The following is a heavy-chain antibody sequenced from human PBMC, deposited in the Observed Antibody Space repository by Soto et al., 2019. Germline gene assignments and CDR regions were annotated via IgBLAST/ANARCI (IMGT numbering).Heavy chain of an antibody. J-gene: IGHJ4*02. CDR1: GFTFSSYG. CDR3: ARALDFWSAYFDY. D-gene: IGHD3-3*01. Sequence: PGGSLRLSCAASGFTFSSYGMHWVRQAPGKGLDWVAVISYDGSNKYYADSVKGRFTISRDNSKNTLYLQMNSLRAGDTAVYYCARALDFWSAYFDYWGQGSLVTVS. V-gene: IGHV3-30*03. CDR2: ISYDGSNK.